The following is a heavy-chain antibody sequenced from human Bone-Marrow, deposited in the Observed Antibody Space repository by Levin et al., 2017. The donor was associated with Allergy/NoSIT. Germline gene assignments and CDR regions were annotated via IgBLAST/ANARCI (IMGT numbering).Heavy chain of an antibody. D-gene: IGHD3-10*01. V-gene: IGHV3-30*18. CDR2: ISYEGTNE. J-gene: IGHJ6*02. CDR3: AKVSVGVNFHFYSYGLDV. Sequence: GGSLRLSCTASGFRFSIFGMHWVRQAPGKGLEWVTSISYEGTNEQYAQSVKGRFTISRHNSNNTIYLQMNSLRTEDTAIYYCAKVSVGVNFHFYSYGLDVWGLGTTVTVSS. CDR1: GFRFSIFG.